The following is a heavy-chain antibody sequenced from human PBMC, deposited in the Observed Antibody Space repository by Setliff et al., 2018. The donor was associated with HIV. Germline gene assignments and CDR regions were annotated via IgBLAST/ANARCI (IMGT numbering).Heavy chain of an antibody. Sequence: ASVKVSCKVSGYTLTELSMHWVRQAPGKGLEWMGGFDPEDGETIYAQKFQGRVTMTEDTSTDTAYMELSSLRSEDTAVYYCARTPNDILTGYIPYYYYYGMDVWGQGTTVTVSS. D-gene: IGHD3-9*01. CDR2: FDPEDGET. CDR3: ARTPNDILTGYIPYYYYYGMDV. V-gene: IGHV1-24*01. CDR1: GYTLTELS. J-gene: IGHJ6*02.